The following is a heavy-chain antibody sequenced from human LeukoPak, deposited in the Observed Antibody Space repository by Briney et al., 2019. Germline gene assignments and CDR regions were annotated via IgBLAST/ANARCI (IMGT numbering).Heavy chain of an antibody. CDR2: IYHSGST. Sequence: KPSETLSLTCTVSGGSISSGGYYWSWIRQPPGKGLEWIGYIYHSGSTYYNPSLKSRVTISVDRSKNQFSLKLSSVTAADTAVYYCARRIMTTVTLDYWGQGTLVTVSS. CDR1: GGSISSGGYY. CDR3: ARRIMTTVTLDY. J-gene: IGHJ4*02. V-gene: IGHV4-30-2*01. D-gene: IGHD4-11*01.